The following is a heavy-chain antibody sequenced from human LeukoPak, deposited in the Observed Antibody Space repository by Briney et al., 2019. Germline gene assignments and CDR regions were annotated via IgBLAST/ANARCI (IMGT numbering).Heavy chain of an antibody. V-gene: IGHV3-48*01. Sequence: GGSLRLSCAASGSTFSSYATSWVRQAPGKGLEWVSAISGSSSTIYYADSVKGRFTISRDNAKNSLYLQMNSLRAEDTAVYYCAREPTVTTVFDYWGQGTLVTVSS. CDR3: AREPTVTTVFDY. CDR1: GSTFSSYA. J-gene: IGHJ4*02. D-gene: IGHD4-17*01. CDR2: ISGSSSTI.